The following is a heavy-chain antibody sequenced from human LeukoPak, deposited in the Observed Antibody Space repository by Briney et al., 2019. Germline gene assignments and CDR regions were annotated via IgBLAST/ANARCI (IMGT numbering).Heavy chain of an antibody. CDR1: GYTFTGYY. J-gene: IGHJ4*02. D-gene: IGHD2-2*01. CDR2: INPNSGGT. CDR3: ARDQGYCSSTSCFDAGY. V-gene: IGHV1-2*02. Sequence: ASVKVSCKASGYTFTGYYMHWVRQAPGQGLEWMGWINPNSGGTHYAQKFQGRVTMTTDTSTSTAHMELSRLRSDDTAVYDCARDQGYCSSTSCFDAGYWGQGTLVSASS.